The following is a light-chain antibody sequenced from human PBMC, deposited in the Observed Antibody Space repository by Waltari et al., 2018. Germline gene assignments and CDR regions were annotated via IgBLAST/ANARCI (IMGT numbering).Light chain of an antibody. J-gene: IGKJ3*01. CDR2: LAS. Sequence: DIQMTQSPSSLSASVGDRVTITCQASEGIANYLNWYQHKPGKAPKPLIYLASNLQSGVPSRFSGSGTGTYFTLTISSLQPEDIATYYCQQCDTLLLTFGPGTKVESK. CDR1: EGIANY. V-gene: IGKV1-33*01. CDR3: QQCDTLLLT.